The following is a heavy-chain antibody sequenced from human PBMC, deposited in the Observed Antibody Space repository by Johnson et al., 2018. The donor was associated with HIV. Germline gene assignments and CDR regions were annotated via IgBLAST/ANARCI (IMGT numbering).Heavy chain of an antibody. Sequence: QEQLVESGGGLVQPGGSLRLSCAASGFTVSSNYMSWVRQAPGKGLEWVSYISSSGSTIYYADSVKGRLTISRDNAKNTLYLQMNSLRADDTAVYYCARVHPAVAGNDAFDIWGQGTMVTVSS. D-gene: IGHD6-19*01. CDR2: ISSSGSTI. V-gene: IGHV3-11*04. CDR3: ARVHPAVAGNDAFDI. CDR1: GFTVSSNY. J-gene: IGHJ3*02.